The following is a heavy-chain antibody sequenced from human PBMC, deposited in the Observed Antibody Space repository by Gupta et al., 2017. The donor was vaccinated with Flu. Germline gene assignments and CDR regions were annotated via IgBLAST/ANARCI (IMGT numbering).Heavy chain of an antibody. Sequence: EVQLVESGAGLVQPGESLRPSFVGSGLSSSRYVIHWVRQVPETGLVGLSRINGNATTTTYADSVECRFTSSRDNAKNTLYLLMNRLSVEDTGVYYWARVGRGGYSNFDKWGQGTLVTVSS. CDR3: ARVGRGGYSNFDK. V-gene: IGHV3-74*03. CDR1: GLSSSRYV. J-gene: IGHJ4*02. CDR2: INGNATTT. D-gene: IGHD4-11*01.